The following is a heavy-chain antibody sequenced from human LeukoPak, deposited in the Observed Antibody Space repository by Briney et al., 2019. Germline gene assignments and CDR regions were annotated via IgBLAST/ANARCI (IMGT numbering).Heavy chain of an antibody. J-gene: IGHJ3*02. CDR3: ARGRDLYCSSLTCYNDAFDI. Sequence: KPSETLSLTCTVSGGSISSYYWSWIRQPAGKGLEWIGRIYTSGSTNYNPSLKSRVTMSVDTSKNQFSLKLSSVTAADTAVYYCARGRDLYCSSLTCYNDAFDIWGQGTLVTVSS. CDR2: IYTSGST. D-gene: IGHD2-2*02. CDR1: GGSISSYY. V-gene: IGHV4-4*07.